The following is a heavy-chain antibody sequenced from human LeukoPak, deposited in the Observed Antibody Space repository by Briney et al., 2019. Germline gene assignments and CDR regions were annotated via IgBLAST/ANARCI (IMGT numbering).Heavy chain of an antibody. CDR2: ISSSGSTI. D-gene: IGHD2-15*01. Sequence: GGSLRLSCAASGFTFSDYYMSWIRQAPGKGLEWVSYISSSGSTIYYADSVKGRFTISRDNAKNSLYLQMNSLRAEDTAVYYCARDLGYCSSGSCYSWFDPWGQGTLVTVSS. V-gene: IGHV3-11*01. J-gene: IGHJ5*02. CDR1: GFTFSDYY. CDR3: ARDLGYCSSGSCYSWFDP.